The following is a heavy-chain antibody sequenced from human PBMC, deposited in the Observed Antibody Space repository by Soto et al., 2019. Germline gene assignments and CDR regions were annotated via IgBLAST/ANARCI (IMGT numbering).Heavy chain of an antibody. V-gene: IGHV3-11*05. D-gene: IGHD3-10*01. CDR1: GFTFSDYY. CDR2: ISSSSSYT. CDR3: ARAEHITMVRGVIITPAPD. J-gene: IGHJ4*02. Sequence: GSLRLSCAASGFTFSDYYMSWIRQAPGKGLEWVSYISSSSSYTNYADSVKGRFTISRDNAKNSLYLQMNSLRAEDTAVYYCARAEHITMVRGVIITPAPDWGQGTLVTVS.